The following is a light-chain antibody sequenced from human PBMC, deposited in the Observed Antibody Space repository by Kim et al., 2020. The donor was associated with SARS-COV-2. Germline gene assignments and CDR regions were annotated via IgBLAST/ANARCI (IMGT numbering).Light chain of an antibody. V-gene: IGKV1-17*03. CDR3: LQNKPSS. CDR2: AAS. Sequence: EIQMTQSPSAMSASVGDRVTITCRASQDISSFLAWFQQKPGKAPKRLIYAASSLQSGVPSRFSASGSGTEFTLTISSLQPEDFATYYCLQNKPSSFGEGTKVDIK. CDR1: QDISSF. J-gene: IGKJ4*01.